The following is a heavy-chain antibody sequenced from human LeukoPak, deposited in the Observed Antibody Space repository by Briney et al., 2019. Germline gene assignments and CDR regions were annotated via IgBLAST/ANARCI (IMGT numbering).Heavy chain of an antibody. D-gene: IGHD5-12*01. J-gene: IGHJ4*02. Sequence: GGSLRLSCAASGFTFSNAWMSWFRQAPGKGLEWVGRIKSKTDGGTTDYAAPVKGRFTISRDDSKNTLYLQMNSLKTEDTAVYYCTTAPSGYDYSIYFDYWGQGTLVTVSS. CDR1: GFTFSNAW. CDR3: TTAPSGYDYSIYFDY. CDR2: IKSKTDGGTT. V-gene: IGHV3-15*01.